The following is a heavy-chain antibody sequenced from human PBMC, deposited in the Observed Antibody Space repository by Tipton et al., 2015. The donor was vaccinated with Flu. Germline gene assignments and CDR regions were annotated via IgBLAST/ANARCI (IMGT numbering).Heavy chain of an antibody. V-gene: IGHV5-51*01. Sequence: QLVQSGAEVKKPGESLKISCKGSGYSFTSYWIGWVRQMPGKGLEWMGVIYPGDSDTRYSPSFQGQVTISADKSISTAYLQWSSLKASDTAMYYCARLAARFLEWSEIDPWGQGTLVTVSS. CDR3: ARLAARFLEWSEIDP. J-gene: IGHJ5*02. CDR2: IYPGDSDT. D-gene: IGHD3-3*01. CDR1: GYSFTSYW.